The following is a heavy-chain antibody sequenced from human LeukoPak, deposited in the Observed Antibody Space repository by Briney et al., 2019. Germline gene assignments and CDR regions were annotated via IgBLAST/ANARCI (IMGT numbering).Heavy chain of an antibody. CDR2: LYSGSDT. CDR1: GFTVSTKY. D-gene: IGHD3-10*01. Sequence: GGSLRLSCAASGFTVSTKYMNWVRQAPGKGLEWVSILYSGSDTYYANSVTGRFTISRDSSKNILFLQMNDLRAEDTAVYYCARVGDHFHWYLDLWGRGTLVTVSS. CDR3: ARVGDHFHWYLDL. J-gene: IGHJ2*01. V-gene: IGHV3-53*01.